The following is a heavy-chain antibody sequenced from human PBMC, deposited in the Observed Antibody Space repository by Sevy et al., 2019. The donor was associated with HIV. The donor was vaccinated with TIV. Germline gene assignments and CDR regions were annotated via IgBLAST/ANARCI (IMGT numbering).Heavy chain of an antibody. CDR1: GYTFTSYR. J-gene: IGHJ4*02. V-gene: IGHV1-18*01. CDR2: ISAHNGDT. Sequence: ASVKVSCKASGYTFTSYRVSWVRQAPGQGLEWMGWISAHNGDTHYAQKFQGRVTMTTDTPTSTADMDLRSLRSDDTAVYYCARAYCSGGSCYSLAYWGQGTLVTVSS. CDR3: ARAYCSGGSCYSLAY. D-gene: IGHD2-15*01.